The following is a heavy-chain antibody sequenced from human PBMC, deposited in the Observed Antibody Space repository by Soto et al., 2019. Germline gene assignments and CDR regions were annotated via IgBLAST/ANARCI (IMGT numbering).Heavy chain of an antibody. V-gene: IGHV1-69*06. CDR1: GGTFSSYA. CDR3: ASNGHGYYLGWFDP. CDR2: IIPIFGTA. Sequence: QVQLVQSGAEVKKPGSSVKVSCKASGGTFSSYAISWVRQAPGQGLEWMGGIIPIFGTANYAQKFQGRVTITADKSTSTAYMELSSLRSEDTAVNYCASNGHGYYLGWFDPWGQGTLVTVSS. J-gene: IGHJ5*02. D-gene: IGHD2-15*01.